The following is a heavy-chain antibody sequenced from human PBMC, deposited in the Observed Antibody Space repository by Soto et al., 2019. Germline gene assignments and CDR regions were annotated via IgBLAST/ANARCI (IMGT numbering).Heavy chain of an antibody. Sequence: GGSLRLSCAASGFTFSSYDMSWVRQAPGKGLEWVSDISISDDSTSYADSVKGRFTISRDNSKNTLYLQMNSLRVEDTAVYFCAKSSSSGWYYFDDWGQGTLVTVSS. J-gene: IGHJ4*02. CDR2: ISISDDST. D-gene: IGHD6-19*01. V-gene: IGHV3-23*01. CDR1: GFTFSSYD. CDR3: AKSSSSGWYYFDD.